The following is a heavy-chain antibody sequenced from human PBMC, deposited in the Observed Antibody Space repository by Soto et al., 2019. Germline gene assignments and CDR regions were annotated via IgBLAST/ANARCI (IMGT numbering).Heavy chain of an antibody. J-gene: IGHJ6*03. CDR2: ISSSSSYI. CDR3: ARDLRYCSGGSCYDYYYYYYMDV. Sequence: GGSLRLSCAASGFTFSSYSMNWVRQAPGKGLEWVSSISSSSSYIYYADSVKGRFTISRDNAKNSLYLQMNSLRAEDRAVYYCARDLRYCSGGSCYDYYYYYYMDVWGKGTTVTVS. V-gene: IGHV3-21*01. CDR1: GFTFSSYS. D-gene: IGHD2-15*01.